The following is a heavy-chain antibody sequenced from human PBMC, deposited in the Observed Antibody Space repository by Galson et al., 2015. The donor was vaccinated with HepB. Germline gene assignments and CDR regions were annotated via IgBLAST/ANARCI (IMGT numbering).Heavy chain of an antibody. J-gene: IGHJ5*02. CDR1: GYTLTELS. CDR2: FDPEDGET. V-gene: IGHV1-24*01. Sequence: SVKVSCKVSGYTLTELSMHWVRQAPGKGLEWMGGFDPEDGETIYAQKFQGRVTMTEDTSTDTAYMELSSLRSEDTAVYYCATVLFAAAGANWFDPWGQGTLVTVSS. CDR3: ATVLFAAAGANWFDP. D-gene: IGHD6-13*01.